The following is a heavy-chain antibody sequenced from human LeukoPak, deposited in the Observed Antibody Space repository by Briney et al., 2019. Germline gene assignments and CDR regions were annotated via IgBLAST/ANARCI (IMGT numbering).Heavy chain of an antibody. J-gene: IGHJ4*02. D-gene: IGHD5-24*01. CDR2: IYYSGRT. CDR3: ASNTIKSPSGFDY. V-gene: IGHV4-59*01. Sequence: SETLSLTCIVSGGSISTYYWSWIRQPPGKGLEWIGYIYYSGRTNYNPALKSRVTISVDTSKNQFSLKLSSVTAADTAVYYCASNTIKSPSGFDYWGQGTLVTVSS. CDR1: GGSISTYY.